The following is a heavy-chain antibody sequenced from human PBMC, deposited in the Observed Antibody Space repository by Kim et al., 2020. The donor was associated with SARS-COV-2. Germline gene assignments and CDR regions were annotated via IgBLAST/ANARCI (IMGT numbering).Heavy chain of an antibody. CDR1: GFTFSSYS. D-gene: IGHD1-20*01. CDR3: ARSLNWNDRGAFDY. J-gene: IGHJ4*02. V-gene: IGHV3-21*01. CDR2: ISSSSSYI. Sequence: GGSLRLSCAASGFTFSSYSMNWVRQAPGKGLEWVSSISSSSSYIYYADSVKGRFTISRDNAKNSLYLQMNSLRAEDTAVYYCARSLNWNDRGAFDYWGQGTLVTVSS.